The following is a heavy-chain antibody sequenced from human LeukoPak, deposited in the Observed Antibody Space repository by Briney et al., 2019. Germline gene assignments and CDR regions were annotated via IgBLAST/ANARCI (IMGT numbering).Heavy chain of an antibody. J-gene: IGHJ3*01. V-gene: IGHV4-59*04. CDR2: VYYTGNT. CDR3: ARLRAMAGHRGGFDF. D-gene: IGHD6-19*01. CDR1: GFTFSDYY. Sequence: GSLRLSCAASGFTFSDYYMSWIRRPPGKGLEWIGTVYYTGNTYYNPSLKSRVAISVDTSKNQFSLQLTSMTAADTAVYYCARLRAMAGHRGGFDFWGRGTMVTVSS.